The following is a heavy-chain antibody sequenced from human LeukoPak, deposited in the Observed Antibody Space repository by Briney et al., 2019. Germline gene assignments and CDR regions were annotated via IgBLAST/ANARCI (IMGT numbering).Heavy chain of an antibody. Sequence: SETLSLTCTVSHYSISSNYHWGWIRQPPGKGLEWIGSIYRSGSTYYNPSLKGRVTISVDTSKNQFSLKLTSVTAADTAEYYCARNSGYMSYWGQGTLVTVSS. D-gene: IGHD3-22*01. J-gene: IGHJ4*02. CDR3: ARNSGYMSY. CDR2: IYRSGST. CDR1: HYSISSNYH. V-gene: IGHV4-38-2*02.